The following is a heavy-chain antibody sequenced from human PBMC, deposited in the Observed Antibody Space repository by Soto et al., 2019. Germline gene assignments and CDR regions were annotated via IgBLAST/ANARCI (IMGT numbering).Heavy chain of an antibody. CDR1: GGSFSGYY. J-gene: IGHJ5*02. D-gene: IGHD3-22*01. V-gene: IGHV4-34*01. CDR2: INHSGST. CDR3: ARYDSSGYGYPNWFDP. Sequence: QVQLQQWGAGLLKPSETLSLTCAVYGGSFSGYYWSWIRQPPGKGLEWIGEINHSGSTNYNPSLRSRVSISVDTSKNQFSLKLCSVTAADTAVYYCARYDSSGYGYPNWFDPWGQGTLVTVSS.